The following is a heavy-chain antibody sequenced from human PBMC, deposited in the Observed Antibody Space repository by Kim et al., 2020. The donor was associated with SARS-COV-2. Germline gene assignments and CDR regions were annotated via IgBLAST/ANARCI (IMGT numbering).Heavy chain of an antibody. CDR3: AKEGDILTGYYTYYFDY. V-gene: IGHV3-30*02. J-gene: IGHJ4*02. Sequence: VKGRFTISRDNSKNTLYLQMNSLRAEDTAVYYCAKEGDILTGYYTYYFDYWGQGTLVTVSS. D-gene: IGHD3-9*01.